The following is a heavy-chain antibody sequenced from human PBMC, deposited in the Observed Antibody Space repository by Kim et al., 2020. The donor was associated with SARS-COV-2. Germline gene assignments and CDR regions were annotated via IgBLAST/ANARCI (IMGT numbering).Heavy chain of an antibody. CDR2: ISSSSSYI. V-gene: IGHV3-21*01. J-gene: IGHJ4*02. Sequence: GGSLRLSCAASGFTFSSYSMNWVRQAPGKGLEWVSSISSSSSYIYYADSVKGRFTISRDNAKNSLYLQMNSLRAEDTAVYYCARDKDCSGGSCYGNFDYWGQGTLVTVSS. CDR3: ARDKDCSGGSCYGNFDY. CDR1: GFTFSSYS. D-gene: IGHD2-15*01.